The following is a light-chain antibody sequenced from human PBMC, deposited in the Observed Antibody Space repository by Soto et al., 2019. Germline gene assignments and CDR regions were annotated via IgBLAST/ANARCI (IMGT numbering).Light chain of an antibody. V-gene: IGKV3-15*01. Sequence: EIVLTQAPATLSLSPGERATLSCRASQSVSSYLAWYQQKPGQAPRLLIYGASTRVTGIPARFSGSGSGTEFTLTISSVQYEDFAVYYCQQYHNWWTFGQGTKVDIK. CDR1: QSVSSY. CDR2: GAS. J-gene: IGKJ1*01. CDR3: QQYHNWWT.